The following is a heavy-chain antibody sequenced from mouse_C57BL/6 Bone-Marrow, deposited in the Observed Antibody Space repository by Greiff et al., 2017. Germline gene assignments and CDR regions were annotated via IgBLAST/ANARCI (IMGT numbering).Heavy chain of an antibody. CDR1: GYTFTSYD. V-gene: IGHV1-85*01. CDR3: ARDYGSSYWYFDV. CDR2: IYPRDGST. Sequence: QVQLQQSGPELVKPGASVKLSCKASGYTFTSYDINWVKPRPGQGLEWIGWIYPRDGSTKYNEKFKGKATLTVDTSSSTADMELHSLTSEDSSVYFCARDYGSSYWYFDVWGTGTTVTVSS. D-gene: IGHD1-1*01. J-gene: IGHJ1*03.